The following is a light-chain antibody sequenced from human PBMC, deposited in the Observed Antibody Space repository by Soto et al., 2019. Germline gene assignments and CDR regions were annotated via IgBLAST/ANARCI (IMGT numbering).Light chain of an antibody. CDR3: QQGYSFPRT. CDR1: QNIGTW. Sequence: DIQMTQSPSSMSASVGDRVTITCRASQNIGTWLAWYQQKPGKVPNLLIFPSSPSQSVVPSRFSGSGSGTDFTLTITNLQPEDVANYYCQQGYSFPRTFGLGTTVEIK. CDR2: PSS. V-gene: IGKV1-12*01. J-gene: IGKJ1*01.